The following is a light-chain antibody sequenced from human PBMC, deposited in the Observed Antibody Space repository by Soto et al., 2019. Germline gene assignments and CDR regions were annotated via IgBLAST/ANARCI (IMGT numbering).Light chain of an antibody. CDR3: QQSYSTPSA. V-gene: IGKV1-39*01. CDR2: AAS. Sequence: DIQMTQSPSPLSASVGDRFTITCRASQSISSYLNWYQQKPGKAPKLLIYAASSLQSGVPSRFSGSGSGTDFTLTISSLQPEDFATYYCQQSYSTPSAFGPGTKVDI. J-gene: IGKJ3*01. CDR1: QSISSY.